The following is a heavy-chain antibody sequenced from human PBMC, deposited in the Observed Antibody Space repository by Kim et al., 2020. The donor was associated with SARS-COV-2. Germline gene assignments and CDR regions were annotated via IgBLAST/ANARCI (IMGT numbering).Heavy chain of an antibody. Sequence: ASVKVSCKASGYTFTGYYMHWVRQAPGQGLEWMGWINPNSGGTNYAQKFQGRVTMTRDTSISTAYMELSRLRSDDTDVYYCARGVAGPPWLADFDYWGQGTLVTVSS. CDR2: INPNSGGT. D-gene: IGHD6-19*01. J-gene: IGHJ4*02. CDR1: GYTFTGYY. CDR3: ARGVAGPPWLADFDY. V-gene: IGHV1-2*02.